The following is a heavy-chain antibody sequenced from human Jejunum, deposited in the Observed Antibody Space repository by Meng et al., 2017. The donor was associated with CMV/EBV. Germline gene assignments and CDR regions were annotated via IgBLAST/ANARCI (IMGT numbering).Heavy chain of an antibody. Sequence: CAASGFTVSSHYISWVRQAPGKGLEWVSIIYSADNTYCADSVKGRFTISRDNAKNSLYLQMNSLRAEDTAVYYCARAPTLYSAPGYWGQGTLVTVSS. CDR2: IYSADNT. D-gene: IGHD1-14*01. CDR1: GFTVSSHY. V-gene: IGHV3-53*01. J-gene: IGHJ4*02. CDR3: ARAPTLYSAPGY.